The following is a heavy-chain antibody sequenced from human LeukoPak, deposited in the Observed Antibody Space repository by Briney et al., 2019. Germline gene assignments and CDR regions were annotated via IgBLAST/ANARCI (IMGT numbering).Heavy chain of an antibody. Sequence: SVTVSCTASGFTSTNFAVQWVRQARGQRLEWIGWIIVGSGATKCAQDFQERVTITRDLSTSTLYMELRSLTSEDTAVYYCAADLSNPRMGASYLDSWGQGTLVTVSS. CDR2: IIVGSGAT. D-gene: IGHD3-16*01. J-gene: IGHJ4*02. CDR1: GFTSTNFA. CDR3: AADLSNPRMGASYLDS. V-gene: IGHV1-58*01.